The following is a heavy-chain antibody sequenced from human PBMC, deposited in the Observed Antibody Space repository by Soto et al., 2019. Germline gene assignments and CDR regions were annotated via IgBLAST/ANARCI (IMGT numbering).Heavy chain of an antibody. CDR1: GYTFTSYG. Sequence: QVQLVQSGAEVKKPGASVKVSCKASGYTFTSYGISWVRQAPRQGLEWMGWISAYNGNTNYAQKLQGRATMTTDTSTSTAYMELRSLRSDDTAVYYCARSGYSGYDTPGWYFDLWGRGTLVTVSS. V-gene: IGHV1-18*01. CDR3: ARSGYSGYDTPGWYFDL. D-gene: IGHD5-12*01. CDR2: ISAYNGNT. J-gene: IGHJ2*01.